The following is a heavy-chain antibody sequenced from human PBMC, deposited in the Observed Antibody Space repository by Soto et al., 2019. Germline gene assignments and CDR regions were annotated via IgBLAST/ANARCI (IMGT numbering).Heavy chain of an antibody. J-gene: IGHJ1*01. CDR2: IYYSGST. Sequence: QLQLQESGPGLVKPSETLSLTCTVSGGSISSSRYYWGWIRQPPGKGLEWIGSIYYSGSTYYNPSPKTRVTISVDTSKNQFPLKLSSVTAADTAVYYCATVWFGESQRWGQGALVTVSS. CDR1: GGSISSSRYY. D-gene: IGHD3-10*01. CDR3: ATVWFGESQR. V-gene: IGHV4-39*01.